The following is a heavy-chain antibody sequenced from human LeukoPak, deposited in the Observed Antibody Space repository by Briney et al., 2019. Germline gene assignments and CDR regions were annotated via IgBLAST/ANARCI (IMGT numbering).Heavy chain of an antibody. CDR2: INPNSGGT. V-gene: IGHV1-2*02. CDR3: ARIQDFWSGYLSDDAFDI. D-gene: IGHD3-3*01. J-gene: IGHJ3*02. CDR1: GYTFTGYY. Sequence: GASVKVSCKASGYTFTGYYMHWVRQAPGQGLEWMGWINPNSGGTNYAQKFQGRVTMTRDTSISTAYMELSRLRSDDTAVYYCARIQDFWSGYLSDDAFDIWGQGTMVTVSS.